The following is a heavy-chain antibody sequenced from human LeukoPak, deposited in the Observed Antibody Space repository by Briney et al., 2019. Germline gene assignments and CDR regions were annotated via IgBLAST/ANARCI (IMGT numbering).Heavy chain of an antibody. Sequence: GGSLRLSCVASGFTFSSYSIEWVRQPPGKGLEWVALISYDGSNTYYADSVEGRFTISRDNAKNSLYLQMNSLRDEDTAVYYCARGGSGYSYGKIDSWGQGILVTVSS. V-gene: IGHV3-30*04. D-gene: IGHD5-18*01. J-gene: IGHJ4*02. CDR2: ISYDGSNT. CDR1: GFTFSSYS. CDR3: ARGGSGYSYGKIDS.